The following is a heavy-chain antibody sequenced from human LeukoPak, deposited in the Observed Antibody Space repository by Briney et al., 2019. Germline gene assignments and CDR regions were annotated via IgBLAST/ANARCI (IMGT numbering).Heavy chain of an antibody. CDR2: INPNSGGT. V-gene: IGHV1-2*02. CDR1: GYTFTGYY. Sequence: ASVKVSCKASGYTFTGYYMHWVRQAPGQGLAWMGWINPNSGGTNYEQKFQGRVTMTRDTSIGKDYLELNRRRPGDPACAYCAIAGLGNCSGVSCYWARYYYYIDVWGKGTTVTVSS. J-gene: IGHJ6*03. D-gene: IGHD2-15*01. CDR3: AIAGLGNCSGVSCYWARYYYYIDV.